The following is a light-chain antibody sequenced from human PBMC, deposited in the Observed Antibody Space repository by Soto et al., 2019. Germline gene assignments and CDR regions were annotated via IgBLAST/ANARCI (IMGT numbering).Light chain of an antibody. Sequence: QSALTQPRSVSGSPGQSVTISCTGTSSDVGGYNYVSWYQQHPGKAPKGMIYDVSERPSGVPDRFSGSKSGNTASLTISGLQAEDEADYYCCSNAGSYEVFGGGTKAHRP. V-gene: IGLV2-11*01. J-gene: IGLJ2*01. CDR3: CSNAGSYEV. CDR1: SSDVGGYNY. CDR2: DVS.